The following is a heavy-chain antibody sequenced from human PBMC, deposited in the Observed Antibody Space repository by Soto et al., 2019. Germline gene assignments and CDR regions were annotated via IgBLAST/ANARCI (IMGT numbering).Heavy chain of an antibody. CDR3: ARAWQCVSDGRYCQIYRMDF. CDR1: GFSFSNNG. CDR2: IWYDGSKK. V-gene: IGHV3-33*01. J-gene: IGHJ6*02. Sequence: QVELVESGGGAVQPGRSLRLSCAASGFSFSNNGMHWARQAPGKGLEWVAVIWYDGSKKYYADSVKGRFTISRDNSKNALSLQMFSLRVEDTAVYYCARAWQCVSDGRYCQIYRMDFWGQATTDTVSS. D-gene: IGHD3-16*02.